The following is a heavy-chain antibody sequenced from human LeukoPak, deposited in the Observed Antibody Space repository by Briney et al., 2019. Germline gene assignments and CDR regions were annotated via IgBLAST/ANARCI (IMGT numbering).Heavy chain of an antibody. CDR1: GYTFTSYD. V-gene: IGHV1-18*01. CDR3: ARESSTGGRRSDY. CDR2: ISAYNGNT. J-gene: IGHJ4*02. D-gene: IGHD2-8*02. Sequence: GASVKVSRKASGYTFTSYDINWVRQATGQGLEWMGWISAYNGNTNYAQKLQGRVTMTTDTSTSTAYMGLRSLRSDDTAVYYCARESSTGGRRSDYWGQGTLVTVSS.